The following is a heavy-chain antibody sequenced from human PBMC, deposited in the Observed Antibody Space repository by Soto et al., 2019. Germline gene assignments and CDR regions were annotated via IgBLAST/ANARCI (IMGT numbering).Heavy chain of an antibody. CDR2: ISGSGGST. CDR1: GLTVSSYA. D-gene: IGHD6-19*01. V-gene: IGHV3-23*01. J-gene: IGHJ4*02. Sequence: GSLRLSCAASGLTVSSYAMSSVRQAQGKGLEWVSAISGSGGSTYYADSVKGRFTISRGNSKNTLYLQMNSLRAEDTAVYYCARLSPPGAGLTGYYFDYWGQGTLVTVSS. CDR3: ARLSPPGAGLTGYYFDY.